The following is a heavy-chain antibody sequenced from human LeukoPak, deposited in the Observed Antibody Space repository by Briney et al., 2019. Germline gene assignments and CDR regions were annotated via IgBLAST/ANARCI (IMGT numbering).Heavy chain of an antibody. V-gene: IGHV3-23*01. CDR2: ISGSGGGT. D-gene: IGHD1-26*01. J-gene: IGHJ4*02. Sequence: GGSLRLSCAASGFTFNSYAMSWVRQAPEKGLEWVATISGSGGGTYYADSVKGRFTISRDDSKNTLYLQMNSLRAENTAVYYCAKDLGRYRNNYFDYWGQGTLVTVSS. CDR3: AKDLGRYRNNYFDY. CDR1: GFTFNSYA.